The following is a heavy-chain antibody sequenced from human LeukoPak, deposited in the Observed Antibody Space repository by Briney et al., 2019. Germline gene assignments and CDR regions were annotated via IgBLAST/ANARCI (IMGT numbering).Heavy chain of an antibody. V-gene: IGHV3-33*01. CDR1: GFTFSYCG. D-gene: IGHD2-15*01. J-gene: IGHJ4*02. CDR2: IWNDGSNK. CDR3: ARDAYCSGGSYYHFDC. Sequence: PGGSLRLSCAASGFTFSYCGMHWVRQTPDKGLQWVAVIWNDGSNKYYADSVKGRFTIPRDNSKNTLSLQMNSLRAEDTAVYYCARDAYCSGGSYYHFDCWGQGTLVTVSS.